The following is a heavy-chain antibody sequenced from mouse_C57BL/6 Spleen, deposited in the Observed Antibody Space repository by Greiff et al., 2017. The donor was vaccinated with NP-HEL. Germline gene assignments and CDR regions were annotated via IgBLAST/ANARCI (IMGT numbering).Heavy chain of an antibody. Sequence: EVQLKQSGPELVKPGASVKIPCKASGYTFTDYNMDWVKQSHGKSLEWIGDINPNNGGTIYNQKFKGKATLTVDKSSSTAYMELRSLTSEDTAVYYCARYDYDGDWYFDVWGTGTTVTVSS. V-gene: IGHV1-18*01. CDR3: ARYDYDGDWYFDV. CDR1: GYTFTDYN. D-gene: IGHD2-4*01. J-gene: IGHJ1*03. CDR2: INPNNGGT.